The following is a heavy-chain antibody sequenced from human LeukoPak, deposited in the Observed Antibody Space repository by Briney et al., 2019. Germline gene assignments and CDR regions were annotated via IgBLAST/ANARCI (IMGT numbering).Heavy chain of an antibody. J-gene: IGHJ4*02. D-gene: IGHD6-19*01. CDR3: ARGGYSSGWYECFDY. V-gene: IGHV1-2*02. CDR2: INPNSGGT. Sequence: ASVKVSCKTSGYTFTGYYIHWVRQAPGQGLEWMGWINPNSGGTNYAQKFQGRVTMTRDTSISTAYMELSRLRSDDTAVYYCARGGYSSGWYECFDYWGQGTLVTVSS. CDR1: GYTFTGYY.